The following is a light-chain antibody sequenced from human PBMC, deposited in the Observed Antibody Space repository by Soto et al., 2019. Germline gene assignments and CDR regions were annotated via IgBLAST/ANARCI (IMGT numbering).Light chain of an antibody. CDR1: QSLVYSDGIAY. V-gene: IGKV2-30*01. Sequence: DVVMTQSPLSLPVTLGQPASISCRSNQSLVYSDGIAYFSWFQQRPGRSPRRLIYKVSNRDSGVPDRFSGSGSGTDFTLKISRVEAEDVGVYYCMQGPHWPRTFGQGTKV. J-gene: IGKJ1*01. CDR3: MQGPHWPRT. CDR2: KVS.